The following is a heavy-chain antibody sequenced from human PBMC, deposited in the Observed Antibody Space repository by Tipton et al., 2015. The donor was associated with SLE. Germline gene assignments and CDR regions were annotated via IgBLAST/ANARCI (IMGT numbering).Heavy chain of an antibody. CDR1: GYTFTSYA. CDR2: IYSYNGAT. V-gene: IGHV1-18*01. J-gene: IGHJ4*02. Sequence: QLVQSGAEVKKPGASVKVSCQASGYTFTSYAISWVRQAPGQGLEWMGLIYSYNGATHIAQKFQGRVTMTTDTSTSTAYMELRSLRSDDTAVYFCARELDGDYATHWGQGTLVTVSS. CDR3: ARELDGDYATH. D-gene: IGHD4-17*01.